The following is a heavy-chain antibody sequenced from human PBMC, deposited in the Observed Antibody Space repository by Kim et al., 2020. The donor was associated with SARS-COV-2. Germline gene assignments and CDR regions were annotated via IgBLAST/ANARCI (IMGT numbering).Heavy chain of an antibody. V-gene: IGHV3-53*01. J-gene: IGHJ6*02. CDR1: GFTVSSNY. CDR3: AREGGIAAAGYYYGMDV. Sequence: GGSLRLSCAASGFTVSSNYMSWVRQAPGKGLEWVSVIYSGGSTYYADSVKGRFTISRDNSKNTLYLQMNSLRAEDTAVYYCAREGGIAAAGYYYGMDVWGQGTTVTVSS. D-gene: IGHD6-13*01. CDR2: IYSGGST.